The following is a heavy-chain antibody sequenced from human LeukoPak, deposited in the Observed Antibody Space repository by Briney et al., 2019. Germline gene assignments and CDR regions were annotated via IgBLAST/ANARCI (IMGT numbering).Heavy chain of an antibody. D-gene: IGHD2-2*02. Sequence: ASVKVSCKASGGTFSGYAISWVRQAPGQGLEWMGRIIPIFGTANYAQKFQGRVTITTDESTSTAYMELSSLRSEDTAVYYCAVVPAAIGYYYMDVWGKGTTVTVSS. J-gene: IGHJ6*03. CDR2: IIPIFGTA. V-gene: IGHV1-69*05. CDR3: AVVPAAIGYYYMDV. CDR1: GGTFSGYA.